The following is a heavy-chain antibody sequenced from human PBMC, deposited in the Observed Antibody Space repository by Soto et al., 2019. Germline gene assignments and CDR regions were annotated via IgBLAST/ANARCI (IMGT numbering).Heavy chain of an antibody. Sequence: QVQLVQSGAEVKKPGASVKVSCKASGYTFTSYGISWVRQAPGQGLEWMGWISTYNGNTNYAQKLQGRVNITTVTATSTAYMEVRSLRADDSAVYYCARDSYSSSWYHFWGQGTLVTVSS. D-gene: IGHD6-13*01. CDR2: ISTYNGNT. V-gene: IGHV1-18*01. J-gene: IGHJ4*02. CDR3: ARDSYSSSWYHF. CDR1: GYTFTSYG.